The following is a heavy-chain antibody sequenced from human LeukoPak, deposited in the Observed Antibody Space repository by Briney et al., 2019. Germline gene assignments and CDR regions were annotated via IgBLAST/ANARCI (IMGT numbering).Heavy chain of an antibody. CDR1: GFTFSSYA. V-gene: IGHV3-64D*09. J-gene: IGHJ4*02. CDR2: ISSNGGNT. CDR3: VKRAGLYFDY. Sequence: GGSLRLSCSASGFTFSSYAIHWVRQAPGKGLEYVSGISSNGGNTYNANSLKGRITISRDNSKNTVDLQMSSLRTEDTAVYFCVKRAGLYFDYWGQGTLVTVSS. D-gene: IGHD6-13*01.